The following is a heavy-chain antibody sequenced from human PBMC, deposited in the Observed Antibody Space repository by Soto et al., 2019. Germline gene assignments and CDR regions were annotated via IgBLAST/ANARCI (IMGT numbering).Heavy chain of an antibody. CDR2: HYSGGST. CDR1: GFPVSSNY. CDR3: ARHRHPRGTVGATSPLDP. D-gene: IGHD1-26*01. V-gene: IGHV3-53*01. Sequence: GGSLRLSCAISGFPVSSNYLIWVRQAPGKGLEWVSVHYSGGSTYYADSVQGRFTISRDKSNNTLYLQMRRVRAEDTAVYFCARHRHPRGTVGATSPLDPWGQGTQVTSPQ. J-gene: IGHJ5*02.